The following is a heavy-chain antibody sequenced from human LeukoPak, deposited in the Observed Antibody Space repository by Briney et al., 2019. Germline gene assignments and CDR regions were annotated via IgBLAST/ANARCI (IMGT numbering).Heavy chain of an antibody. J-gene: IGHJ5*02. CDR1: GFTFSSSG. CDR2: ILYNGSNK. CDR3: ARAGGYCSGGSCYRGYSWFDP. Sequence: GGSLRLSCAASGFTFSSSGMHWVRQAPGKGLEWVAVILYNGSNKYYADSVKGRFTISRDNSKNALYLQMNSLRVEDTAVYYCARAGGYCSGGSCYRGYSWFDPWGQGTLVTVSS. V-gene: IGHV3-33*01. D-gene: IGHD2-15*01.